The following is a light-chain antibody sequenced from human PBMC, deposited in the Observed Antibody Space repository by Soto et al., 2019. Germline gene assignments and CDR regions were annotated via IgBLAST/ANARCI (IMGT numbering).Light chain of an antibody. CDR2: AAS. V-gene: IGKV1D-12*01. Sequence: DIQMTQSPSSVSASVGDRVTITCRASQHISRWLAWYQQKPGEAPKLLITAASSLQSGVPSRFSGSGSGTDFTLTIISLQPEDFATYYCLQAYKFPHTFGPGTKVDIK. CDR3: LQAYKFPHT. J-gene: IGKJ3*01. CDR1: QHISRW.